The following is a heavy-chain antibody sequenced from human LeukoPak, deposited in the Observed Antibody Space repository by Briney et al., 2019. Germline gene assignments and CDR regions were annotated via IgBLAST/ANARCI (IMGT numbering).Heavy chain of an antibody. CDR2: ISYDGSNK. CDR3: AKDRLVGALFDY. D-gene: IGHD1-26*01. V-gene: IGHV3-30*18. Sequence: GGSLRLSCAASGLTFSSYGMHWVRQAPGKGLEWVAVISYDGSNKYYADSVKGRFTISRDNSKNTLYLQMNSLRAEDTAVYYCAKDRLVGALFDYWGQGTLVTVSS. J-gene: IGHJ4*02. CDR1: GLTFSSYG.